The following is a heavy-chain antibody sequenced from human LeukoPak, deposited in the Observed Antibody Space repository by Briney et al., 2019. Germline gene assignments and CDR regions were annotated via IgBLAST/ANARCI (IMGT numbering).Heavy chain of an antibody. Sequence: PGGSLRLSCAASGFTFSSYAMSWIRQGPGKGLEWVSGISDSGGSTYYADSVKSRFTISRDNSKNTLYLQMNSLRAEDTAVYYCAKLPVSYSSGWSNFDYWGQGTLVTVSS. CDR1: GFTFSSYA. CDR3: AKLPVSYSSGWSNFDY. V-gene: IGHV3-23*01. J-gene: IGHJ4*02. CDR2: ISDSGGST. D-gene: IGHD6-19*01.